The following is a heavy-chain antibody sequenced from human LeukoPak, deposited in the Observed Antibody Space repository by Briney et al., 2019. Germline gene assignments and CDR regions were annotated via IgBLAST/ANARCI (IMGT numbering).Heavy chain of an antibody. D-gene: IGHD1-26*01. CDR3: ARVIVGATAAFDI. CDR2: ISSSSSYI. J-gene: IGHJ3*02. CDR1: GFTFSSYS. V-gene: IGHV3-21*01. Sequence: PGGSLRLSCAASGFTFSSYSMNWVRQAPEKGLEWVSSISSSSSYIYYADSVKGRFTISRDNAKNSLYLQMNSLRAEDTAVYYCARVIVGATAAFDIWGQGTMVTVSS.